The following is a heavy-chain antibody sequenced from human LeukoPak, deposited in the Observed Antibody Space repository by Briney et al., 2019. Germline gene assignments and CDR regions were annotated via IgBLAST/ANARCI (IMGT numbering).Heavy chain of an antibody. CDR3: ARDSRGPSKRYFDY. CDR1: GGTFSSYA. CDR2: IIPIFGTA. D-gene: IGHD3-10*01. J-gene: IGHJ4*02. V-gene: IGHV1-69*01. Sequence: GSSVKVSCKASGGTFSSYAISWVRQAPGQGPEWMGGIIPIFGTANYAQKFQGRVTITADESTSTAYMELSSLRSEDTAVYYCARDSRGPSKRYFDYWGQGTLVTVSS.